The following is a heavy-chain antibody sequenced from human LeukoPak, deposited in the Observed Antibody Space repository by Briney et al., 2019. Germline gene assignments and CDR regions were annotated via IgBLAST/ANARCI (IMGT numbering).Heavy chain of an antibody. Sequence: ASVKVSCKASGYTFTGYYMHWVRQAPGQGLEWMGWINPSGGTTNYAQKFQGRVTMTRDTSTSTVYMELSSLRSEDTAVYYCARFAVHRRIAVTGQFGLDYWGRGTLVTVSS. J-gene: IGHJ4*02. V-gene: IGHV1-46*01. CDR2: INPSGGTT. CDR3: ARFAVHRRIAVTGQFGLDY. D-gene: IGHD6-19*01. CDR1: GYTFTGYY.